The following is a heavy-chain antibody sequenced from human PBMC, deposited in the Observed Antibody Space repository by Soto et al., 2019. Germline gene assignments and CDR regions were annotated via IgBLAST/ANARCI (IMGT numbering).Heavy chain of an antibody. CDR1: GGTFSTYA. CDR3: ASHLFRVIIPGRRSAYHI. J-gene: IGHJ3*02. Sequence: STVKVSCKASGGTFSTYAISWVRQAPGQGLEWMGGIIPIFGTAKYAQKFQGRVTITADESTSTAYMELSSLRSEATAVYYCASHLFRVIIPGRRSAYHIWG. V-gene: IGHV1-69*13. D-gene: IGHD3-3*01. CDR2: IIPIFGTA.